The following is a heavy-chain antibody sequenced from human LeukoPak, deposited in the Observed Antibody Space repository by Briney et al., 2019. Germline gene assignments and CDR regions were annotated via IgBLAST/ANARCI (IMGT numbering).Heavy chain of an antibody. V-gene: IGHV3-23*01. D-gene: IGHD1-26*01. CDR2: ISCSGGST. Sequence: PGGSLRLSCTASGFTLSSYAMSWVRQAPGKGLEWVSAISCSGGSTYDADSVKGRFTISRDNSKNTLYLQMNSLRAEDTAVYYCAKGESGSYHPDYLGQGTLVTVSS. CDR3: AKGESGSYHPDY. J-gene: IGHJ4*02. CDR1: GFTLSSYA.